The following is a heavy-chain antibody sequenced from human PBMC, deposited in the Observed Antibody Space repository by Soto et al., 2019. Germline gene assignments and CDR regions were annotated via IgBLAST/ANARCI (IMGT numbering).Heavy chain of an antibody. Sequence: GGSLRLSCAASGFTFSSYGMHWVRQAPGKGLEWVAVISYDGSNKYYADSVKGRFTISRDNSKNTLYLQMNSLRAEDTAVYYCAKRLPLGSGYYDEFDYWGQGTLVTVSS. CDR2: ISYDGSNK. J-gene: IGHJ4*02. V-gene: IGHV3-30*18. CDR3: AKRLPLGSGYYDEFDY. CDR1: GFTFSSYG. D-gene: IGHD3-3*01.